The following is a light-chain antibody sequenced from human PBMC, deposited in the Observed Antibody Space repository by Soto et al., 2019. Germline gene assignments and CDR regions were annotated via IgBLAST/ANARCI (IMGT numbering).Light chain of an antibody. J-gene: IGLJ1*01. V-gene: IGLV2-23*01. CDR3: CSYAGSSTYV. CDR2: EGS. Sequence: QSVLPKPASLSGSPGRSITISCTGTSSDVGSYNLVSWYQQHPGKAPKLMIYEGSKRPSGVSNRFSGSKSGNTASLTISGLQAEDEADYYCCSYAGSSTYVFGTGTKVTVL. CDR1: SSDVGSYNL.